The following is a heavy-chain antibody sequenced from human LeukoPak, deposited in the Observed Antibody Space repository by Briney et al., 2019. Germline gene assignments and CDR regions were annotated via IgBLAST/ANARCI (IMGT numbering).Heavy chain of an antibody. V-gene: IGHV3-23*01. J-gene: IGHJ4*02. CDR3: AKSYDSGGYPLGDY. D-gene: IGHD3-22*01. CDR2: IAAGATST. CDR1: GFTGPSFA. Sequence: GGSLTLSCSASGFTGPSFAMAWVRQAPGKGLDWVSGIAAGATSTYYADSVKGRFTISRDNSRKTVHLQMNSLRAEDTAVYYCAKSYDSGGYPLGDYWGQGTLVTVSS.